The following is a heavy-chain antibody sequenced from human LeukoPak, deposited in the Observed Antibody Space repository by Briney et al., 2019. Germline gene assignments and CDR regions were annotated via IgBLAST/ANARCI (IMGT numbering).Heavy chain of an antibody. CDR2: IKQDGSEK. J-gene: IGHJ6*02. CDR3: ARDRREPTYYYYYGMDV. Sequence: PGGSLRLSCAASGFTFSSYWMSWVRQAPGKGLEWVANIKQDGSEKCYVDSVKGRFTISRDNAKNSLYLQMNSLRAEDTAVYYCARDRREPTYYYYYGMDVWGQGTTVTVSS. D-gene: IGHD1-26*01. V-gene: IGHV3-7*01. CDR1: GFTFSSYW.